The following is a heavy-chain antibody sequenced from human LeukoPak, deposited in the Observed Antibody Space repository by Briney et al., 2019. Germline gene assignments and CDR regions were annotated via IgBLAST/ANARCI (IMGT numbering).Heavy chain of an antibody. CDR2: IYTNEST. CDR1: GGSISSGDYY. D-gene: IGHD3-3*01. CDR3: ARGVRRGITIFGVVGGWFDP. V-gene: IGHV4-61*02. J-gene: IGHJ5*02. Sequence: PSQTLSLTCTVSGGSISSGDYYWSWIRQPAGKGLEWIGRIYTNESTNYNPSLKSRVTMSVDTSKNQLSLKMISVTDADTAVYYCARGVRRGITIFGVVGGWFDPWGQGTLVTVSS.